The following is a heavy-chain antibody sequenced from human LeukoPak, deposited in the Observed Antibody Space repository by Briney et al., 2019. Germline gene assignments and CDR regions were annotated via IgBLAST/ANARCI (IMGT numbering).Heavy chain of an antibody. J-gene: IGHJ6*02. Sequence: GRSLRLSCAASGFTFSSYGMHWGRQAPGKGLEWVAVIWYDGSNKYYADSVKGRFTISRDNSKNTLYLQMNSLRAEDTAVYYCARGGAPSMVRGVYYYGMDVWGQGTTVTVSS. CDR1: GFTFSSYG. CDR2: IWYDGSNK. D-gene: IGHD3-10*01. V-gene: IGHV3-33*01. CDR3: ARGGAPSMVRGVYYYGMDV.